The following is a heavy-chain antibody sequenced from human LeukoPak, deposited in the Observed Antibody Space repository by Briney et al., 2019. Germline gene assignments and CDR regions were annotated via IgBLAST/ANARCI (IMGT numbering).Heavy chain of an antibody. CDR2: IYPGDSDT. V-gene: IGHV5-51*01. J-gene: IGHJ6*02. D-gene: IGHD6-19*01. CDR1: GYSFTSYW. CDR3: AGSHLQYSSGYLSYYYYGMDV. Sequence: GESLKISCKGSGYSFTSYWIGWVRQMPGKGLEWMGIIYPGDSDTRYSPSFQGQVTISADKSISTAYLQWSSLKASDTAMYYCAGSHLQYSSGYLSYYYYGMDVWGQGTTVTVSS.